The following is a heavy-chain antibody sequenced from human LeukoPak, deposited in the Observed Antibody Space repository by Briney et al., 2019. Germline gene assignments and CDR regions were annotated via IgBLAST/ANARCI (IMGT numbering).Heavy chain of an antibody. D-gene: IGHD6-19*01. Sequence: ASVKVSCKASGYTFTSYGISWVRQAPGQGLEWMGWISAYNGNTNYAQKLQGRVTMTTDTSTSTAYMELRSLRSADTAVYYCRRDEIIAVAERSLHHWGQGTLVTVSS. CDR1: GYTFTSYG. V-gene: IGHV1-18*01. CDR2: ISAYNGNT. CDR3: RRDEIIAVAERSLHH. J-gene: IGHJ5*02.